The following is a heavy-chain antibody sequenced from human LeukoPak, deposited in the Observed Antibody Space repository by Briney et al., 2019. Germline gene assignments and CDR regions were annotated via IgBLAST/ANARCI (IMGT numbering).Heavy chain of an antibody. CDR2: INPNSGGT. CDR1: GYTLTGYY. J-gene: IGHJ4*02. Sequence: ASVKVSCKASGYTLTGYYMHWVRQAPGQGLEWMGWINPNSGGTNYAQKFQGRVTMTRDTSISTAYMELNRLRSDDTSVYYCASTSPGAGTTPLDYWGQGTLVTVSS. CDR3: ASTSPGAGTTPLDY. V-gene: IGHV1-2*02. D-gene: IGHD1-7*01.